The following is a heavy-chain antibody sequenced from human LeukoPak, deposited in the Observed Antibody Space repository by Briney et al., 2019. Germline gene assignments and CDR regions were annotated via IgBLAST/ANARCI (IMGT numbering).Heavy chain of an antibody. CDR3: ARDVGAYRSSEFDY. V-gene: IGHV7-4-1*02. D-gene: IGHD6-13*01. Sequence: GASVKVSCNASGYTFTSYAMNWVRQAPGQGLEWMGWINTNTGNPTYAQGFTGRFVFSLDTSVSTAYLQISSLKAEDTAVYYCARDVGAYRSSEFDYWGQGTLVTVSS. CDR2: INTNTGNP. J-gene: IGHJ4*02. CDR1: GYTFTSYA.